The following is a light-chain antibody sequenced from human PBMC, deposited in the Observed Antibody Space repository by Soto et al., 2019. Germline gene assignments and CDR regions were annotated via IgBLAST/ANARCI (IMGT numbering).Light chain of an antibody. V-gene: IGKV3D-20*01. CDR2: DAS. Sequence: EIVLTQSPGTLSLSPGERATLSCGASQIVSSSYLAWYQQKPGLAPRLLMYDASSRATGIPDRFSGSGSGTDFTLTISRLEPEDFAVYYCQQYYSSPYTFGQGTELEI. CDR1: QIVSSSY. J-gene: IGKJ2*01. CDR3: QQYYSSPYT.